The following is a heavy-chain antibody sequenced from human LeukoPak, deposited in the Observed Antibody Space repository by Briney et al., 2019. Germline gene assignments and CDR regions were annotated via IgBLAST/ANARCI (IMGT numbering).Heavy chain of an antibody. CDR1: GFTFSSYS. D-gene: IGHD3-9*01. Sequence: GESLRLSCAASGFTFSSYSMNWVRQAPGKGLEWVSSISSSSSYIYYADSVKGRFTISRDNAKNSLYLQMNSLRAEDTAVYYCARDLDILTGYLVNWGQGTLVTVSS. CDR2: ISSSSSYI. CDR3: ARDLDILTGYLVN. J-gene: IGHJ4*02. V-gene: IGHV3-21*01.